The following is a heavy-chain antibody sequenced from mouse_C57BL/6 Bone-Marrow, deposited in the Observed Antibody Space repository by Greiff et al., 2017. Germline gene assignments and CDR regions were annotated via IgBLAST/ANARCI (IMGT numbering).Heavy chain of an antibody. J-gene: IGHJ4*01. CDR3: AREESSYGSSFYYAMDY. CDR1: GYTFTSYW. CDR2: IDPSDSYT. D-gene: IGHD1-1*01. V-gene: IGHV1-50*01. Sequence: QVQLQQPGAELVKPGASVKLSCKASGYTFTSYWMQWVKQRPGQGLEWIGEIDPSDSYTNYNQKFKGKATLTVDTSSSTADMRLSSLTSEDSAVYYCAREESSYGSSFYYAMDYWGQGTSVTVSS.